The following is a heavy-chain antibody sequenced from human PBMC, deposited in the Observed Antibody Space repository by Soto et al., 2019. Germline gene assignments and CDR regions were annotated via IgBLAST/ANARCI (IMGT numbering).Heavy chain of an antibody. Sequence: SVKVSCKASGGTFSSYTISWVRQAPGQGLEWMGRIIPILGIANYAQKFQGRVTITADKSTSTAYMELSSLRSEDTAVYYCARDLGKDRAFDIWGQGTMVTVSS. J-gene: IGHJ3*02. CDR2: IIPILGIA. V-gene: IGHV1-69*04. CDR1: GGTFSSYT. CDR3: ARDLGKDRAFDI.